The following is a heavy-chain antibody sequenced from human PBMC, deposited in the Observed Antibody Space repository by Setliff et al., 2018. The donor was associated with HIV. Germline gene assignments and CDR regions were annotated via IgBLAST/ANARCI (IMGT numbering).Heavy chain of an antibody. D-gene: IGHD3-22*01. CDR3: ARVNYDSSGYVEDY. CDR1: GGSISSHY. Sequence: SETLSLTCTVSGGSISSHYWSWVRQTPGKGLEWIGSIYYSGSTNYNPSLKSRVTISVDTSKNQFSLKLSSVTAADTAVYYCARVNYDSSGYVEDYWGQGTLVTVSS. CDR2: IYYSGST. J-gene: IGHJ4*02. V-gene: IGHV4-59*11.